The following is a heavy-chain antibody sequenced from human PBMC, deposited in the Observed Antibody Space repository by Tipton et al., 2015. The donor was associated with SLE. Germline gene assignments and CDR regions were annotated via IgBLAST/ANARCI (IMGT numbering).Heavy chain of an antibody. Sequence: QLVQSGGGLLQPGGSLKLSCAASGFTFDSYAMTWIRQPPGKGLEWIATFDYIGATYSDPSLRRRLSISLDTSKNHFSLILRSVTAADTAEYYCVRHQAGSGWPGCFDLWGRGTLVTVSS. D-gene: IGHD3-3*01. J-gene: IGHJ2*01. CDR2: FDYIGAT. V-gene: IGHV4-38-2*01. CDR3: VRHQAGSGWPGCFDL. CDR1: GFTFDSYA.